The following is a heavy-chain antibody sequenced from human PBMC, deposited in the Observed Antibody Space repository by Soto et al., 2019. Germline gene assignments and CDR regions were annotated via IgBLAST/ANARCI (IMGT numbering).Heavy chain of an antibody. CDR1: GGSISSSNW. V-gene: IGHV4-4*02. J-gene: IGHJ3*02. Sequence: QVQLQESGPGLVKPSGTLSLTCAVSGGSISSSNWWSWVRQPPGKGLEWIGEIYHSGSTNYNPSLKSRVTISVDKSKNQFSLKLSSVTAADTAVYYCARDSYGSGSYYTTEAFDIWGQGTMVTVSS. CDR2: IYHSGST. CDR3: ARDSYGSGSYYTTEAFDI. D-gene: IGHD3-10*01.